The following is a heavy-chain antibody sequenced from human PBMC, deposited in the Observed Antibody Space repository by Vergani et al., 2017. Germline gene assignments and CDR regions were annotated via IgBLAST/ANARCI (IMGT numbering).Heavy chain of an antibody. CDR1: GGSINTGAYY. Sequence: QVQLQESGPRLVRPSQTLSLTCTVSGGSINTGAYYWSWIRQPAGKGLEWIGHIYTSGMTNYNPSLKSRVTILVDRSKSQLSLKLTSVTAGDTAVYFCARELSYYYGSGSDDYNPYYYEGMDVWGPGTTVTVSS. D-gene: IGHD3-10*01. J-gene: IGHJ6*02. CDR2: IYTSGMT. V-gene: IGHV4-61*02. CDR3: ARELSYYYGSGSDDYNPYYYEGMDV.